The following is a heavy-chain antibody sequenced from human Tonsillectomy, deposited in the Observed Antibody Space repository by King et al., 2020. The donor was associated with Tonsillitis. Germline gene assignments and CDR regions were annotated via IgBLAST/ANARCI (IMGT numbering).Heavy chain of an antibody. CDR2: INPNSGGT. CDR1: GYTFTGYY. J-gene: IGHJ3*02. V-gene: IGHV1-2*02. CDR3: ARVGFYGWGSYIPSSHNGFDI. Sequence: QLVQSGAEVKKPGASVKVSCKASGYTFTGYYMHWVRQAPGQGLEWMGGINPNSGGTNYAQKFQGRVTMTRVTSIRTTYMELSRLRSDDTAVYYCARVGFYGWGSYIPSSHNGFDIWGQGTMVTVSS. D-gene: IGHD3-10*01.